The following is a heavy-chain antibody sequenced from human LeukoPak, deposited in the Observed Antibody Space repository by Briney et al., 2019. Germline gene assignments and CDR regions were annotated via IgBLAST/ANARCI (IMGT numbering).Heavy chain of an antibody. CDR2: ISSSGNII. CDR3: ARDLPGVPIDH. D-gene: IGHD3-10*01. Sequence: GGSLRLXCAASGFTFSDYYMGWIRQAPGKGLEWVSYISSSGNIIHYADSVKGRFTISRDNAKNSLFLQMNSLRAEDTAVYYCARDLPGVPIDHWGQGILVTVSS. V-gene: IGHV3-11*04. J-gene: IGHJ4*02. CDR1: GFTFSDYY.